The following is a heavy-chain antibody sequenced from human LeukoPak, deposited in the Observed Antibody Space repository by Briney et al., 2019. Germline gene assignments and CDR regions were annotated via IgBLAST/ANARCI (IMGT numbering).Heavy chain of an antibody. V-gene: IGHV3-11*01. D-gene: IGHD2-2*01. CDR1: GFTFSDYY. CDR2: ISSSGSTI. Sequence: AGGSLRLSCAASGFTFSDYYMSWIRQAPGKGLEWVSYISSSGSTIYYADSVKGRFTISRDNAKNSLYLQMNSLRAEDTAVYYCASPFCTSCYPDAFDIWGQGTMVTVSS. CDR3: ASPFCTSCYPDAFDI. J-gene: IGHJ3*02.